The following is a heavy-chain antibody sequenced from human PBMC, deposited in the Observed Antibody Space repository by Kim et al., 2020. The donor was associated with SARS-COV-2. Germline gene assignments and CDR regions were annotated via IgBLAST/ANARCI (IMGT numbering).Heavy chain of an antibody. Sequence: GGSLRLSCAASGFTFSSYGMHWVRQAPGKGLEWVAVISYDGSNKYYADSVKGRFTISRDNSKNTLYLQMNSLRAEDTAVYYCAKDGPQRYDFWSGYPENYYYYGMDVWGQGTTVTVSS. J-gene: IGHJ6*02. V-gene: IGHV3-30*18. D-gene: IGHD3-3*01. CDR1: GFTFSSYG. CDR2: ISYDGSNK. CDR3: AKDGPQRYDFWSGYPENYYYYGMDV.